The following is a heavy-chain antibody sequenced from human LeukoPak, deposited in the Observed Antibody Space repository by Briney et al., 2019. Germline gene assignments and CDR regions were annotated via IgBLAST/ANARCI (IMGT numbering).Heavy chain of an antibody. Sequence: GGSLRLSCAASGFTFSSSAMNWVRQAPGKGLEWVSSISTSSSYIYYADSVKGRFTISRDNAKNSLYLQMNSLRAEDTAVYYCARFATYGSGTYAFDYWGQGTLVTVSS. CDR2: ISTSSSYI. V-gene: IGHV3-21*01. D-gene: IGHD3-10*01. CDR1: GFTFSSSA. CDR3: ARFATYGSGTYAFDY. J-gene: IGHJ4*02.